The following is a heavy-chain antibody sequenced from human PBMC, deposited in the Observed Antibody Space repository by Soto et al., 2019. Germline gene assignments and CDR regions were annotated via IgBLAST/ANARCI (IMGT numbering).Heavy chain of an antibody. D-gene: IGHD2-8*01. CDR1: GGSISSYY. CDR2: IYYSGST. CDR3: ARVYCTNGVCEHFDY. J-gene: IGHJ4*02. V-gene: IGHV4-59*08. Sequence: SETLSLTCTVSGGSISSYYWSWIRQPPGKGLEWIGYIYYSGSTNYNPSLKSRVTISVDTSKNQFSLKLSSVTAADTAVYYCARVYCTNGVCEHFDYWGQGTLVTVSS.